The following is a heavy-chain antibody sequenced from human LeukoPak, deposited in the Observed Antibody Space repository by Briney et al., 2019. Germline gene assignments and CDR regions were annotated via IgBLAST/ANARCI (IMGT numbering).Heavy chain of an antibody. CDR1: GFTFSSYA. D-gene: IGHD3-22*01. CDR2: ISYDGSNK. V-gene: IGHV3-30-3*01. J-gene: IGHJ3*02. CDR3: ARDSERSYYDSSGPDAFDI. Sequence: GGSLRLSCAASGFTFSSYAMHWVRQAPGKGLEWVAVISYDGSNKYYADSVKGRFTISRDNSKNTLYLQMNSLRAEDTAVYYCARDSERSYYDSSGPDAFDIWGQGTMVTVSS.